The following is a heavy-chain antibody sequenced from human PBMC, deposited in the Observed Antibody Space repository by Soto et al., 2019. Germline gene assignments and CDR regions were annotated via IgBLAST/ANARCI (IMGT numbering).Heavy chain of an antibody. CDR1: GFSIISGYY. CDR2: IDLSGTT. V-gene: IGHV4-38-2*01. Sequence: KPSETLSLTCAVSGFSIISGYYWGCIRQPPGKGLEWIGTIDLSGTTYYNPSLKGRVTISRDTSKNQFSLKVSSVTAADTAVYYCARGRQWESRSNWFDPWGQGTLVTVSS. CDR3: ARGRQWESRSNWFDP. D-gene: IGHD1-26*01. J-gene: IGHJ5*02.